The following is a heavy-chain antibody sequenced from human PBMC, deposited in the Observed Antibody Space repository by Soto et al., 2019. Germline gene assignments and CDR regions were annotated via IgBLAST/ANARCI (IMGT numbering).Heavy chain of an antibody. D-gene: IGHD7-27*01. J-gene: IGHJ4*02. Sequence: LRLYCAASGFTFDTYSMSWVRHAPGMGLEWVSSISPGGGSTYYADSVKGRFTISRDNSKKTLHLQMDNLRVEDTAVYYCAKGSSGPNDWGQGTLVTVSS. CDR2: ISPGGGST. CDR3: AKGSSGPND. V-gene: IGHV3-23*01. CDR1: GFTFDTYS.